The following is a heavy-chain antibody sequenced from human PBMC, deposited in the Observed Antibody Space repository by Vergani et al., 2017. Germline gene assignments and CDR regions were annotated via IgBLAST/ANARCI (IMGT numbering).Heavy chain of an antibody. Sequence: EVQLLESGGGLVQPGGSLRLSCAASGFTFSSYAMSWVRQAPGKGLEWVSGISWNSGSIGYADSVKGRFTISRDNAKNSLYLQMNSLRAEDTALYYCAKDITVTATVGEGGFDYWGQGTLVTVSS. V-gene: IGHV3-9*01. CDR2: ISWNSGSI. D-gene: IGHD5-18*01. J-gene: IGHJ4*02. CDR1: GFTFSSYA. CDR3: AKDITVTATVGEGGFDY.